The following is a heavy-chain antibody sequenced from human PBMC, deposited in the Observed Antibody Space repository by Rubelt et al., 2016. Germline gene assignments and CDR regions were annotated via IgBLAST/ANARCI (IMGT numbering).Heavy chain of an antibody. Sequence: QVQLQQWGAGLLKPSETLSLTCAVYGGSFSGYYWSWIRQPPGKGLEWIGEINHSGSTNYNPSLKSRVTISVDTSTNQFSLKRSSVTAADTAVYYCASGSSEWLMDAFDIWGQGTMVTVSS. J-gene: IGHJ3*02. CDR1: GGSFSGYY. D-gene: IGHD6-19*01. V-gene: IGHV4-34*01. CDR3: ASGSSEWLMDAFDI. CDR2: INHSGST.